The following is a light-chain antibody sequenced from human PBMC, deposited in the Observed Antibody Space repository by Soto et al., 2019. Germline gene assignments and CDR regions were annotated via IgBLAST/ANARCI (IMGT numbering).Light chain of an antibody. J-gene: IGKJ2*01. CDR1: QRISSRN. V-gene: IGKV3-20*01. CDR3: QQYSDLPYS. Sequence: EIVLTQSPGTLSLSPRERATLSCRASQRISSRNLAWYQQKPGQAPRLLIYGTSSRATGIPDRFSGSGSVTDFTLTINRLEPEDFAVYYYQQYSDLPYSFGQGTKLEVK. CDR2: GTS.